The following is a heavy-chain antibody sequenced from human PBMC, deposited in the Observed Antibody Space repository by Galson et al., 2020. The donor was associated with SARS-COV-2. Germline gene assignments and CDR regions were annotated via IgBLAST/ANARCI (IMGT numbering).Heavy chain of an antibody. J-gene: IGHJ5*02. CDR2: TSYDGTSH. V-gene: IGHV3-30-3*01. D-gene: IGHD1-26*01. CDR1: GFTFTIFT. Sequence: GGSLRLSCAASGFTFTIFTFHWVRQAPGKGLEWVAVTSYDGTSHYYTDSVKGRFTISRDNSKNMLFLQMNSLRVEDMAVYYCARAASGSYYNAFDPWGQGTMVTVSS. CDR3: ARAASGSYYNAFDP.